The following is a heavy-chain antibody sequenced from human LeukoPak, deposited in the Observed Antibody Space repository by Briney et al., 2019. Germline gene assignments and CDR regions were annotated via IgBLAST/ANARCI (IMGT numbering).Heavy chain of an antibody. D-gene: IGHD5-12*01. V-gene: IGHV4-4*07. CDR2: IYSSDRN. CDR1: GGSISGYF. J-gene: IGHJ4*02. Sequence: SETLSLTCTGSGGSISGYFWTWIMQPAGKGLEWSGRIYSSDRNNYNPSLKSRVTMSLDTSKNHFSLNLTSVTAADTAVYYCAREPTSGREPTSGRPLDYWGQGTLVTVYS. CDR3: AREPTSGREPTSGRPLDY.